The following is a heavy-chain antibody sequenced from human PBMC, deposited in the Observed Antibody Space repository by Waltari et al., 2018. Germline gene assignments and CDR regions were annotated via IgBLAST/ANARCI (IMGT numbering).Heavy chain of an antibody. CDR2: VDPEDGET. V-gene: IGHV1-69-2*01. CDR3: ATDEGYYAFDI. Sequence: EVQLVQSGAEVTKPGAPVKLSCTVSGYTFTDYYMHWLQQAPGKGLEWMGLVDPEDGETIYAEKFQGRVTITADTSTDTAYMELSSLRSEDTAVYYCATDEGYYAFDIWGQGTMVTVSS. D-gene: IGHD5-18*01. J-gene: IGHJ3*02. CDR1: GYTFTDYY.